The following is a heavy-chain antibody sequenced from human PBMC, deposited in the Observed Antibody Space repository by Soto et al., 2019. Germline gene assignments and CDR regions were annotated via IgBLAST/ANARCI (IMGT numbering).Heavy chain of an antibody. CDR1: GFTFSSYG. CDR3: ARGPVYCSSTSCYEGGYYYYYMDV. CDR2: IWYDGSNK. D-gene: IGHD2-2*01. V-gene: IGHV3-33*01. J-gene: IGHJ6*03. Sequence: QVQLVESGGGVVQPGRSLRLSCAASGFTFSSYGMHWVRQAPGKGLEWVAVIWYDGSNKYCADSVKGRFTISRDNSKNTLYMQMNSLRAEDTAVYYCARGPVYCSSTSCYEGGYYYYYMDVWGKGTTVTVSS.